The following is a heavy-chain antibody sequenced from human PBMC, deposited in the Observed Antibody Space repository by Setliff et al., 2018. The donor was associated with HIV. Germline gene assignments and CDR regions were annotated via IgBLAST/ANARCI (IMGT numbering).Heavy chain of an antibody. CDR2: IQTSGRT. Sequence: PSETLSLTCTVSGGSISNYYWSWIRQPAGKGLEWIGRIQTSGRTNNNPSLKSRVTMSVDTSKNQFSLKLNSVTAADTAFYYCAGGRADAWEVLDSWGQGTLVTVSS. D-gene: IGHD1-26*01. V-gene: IGHV4-4*07. CDR3: AGGRADAWEVLDS. J-gene: IGHJ4*02. CDR1: GGSISNYY.